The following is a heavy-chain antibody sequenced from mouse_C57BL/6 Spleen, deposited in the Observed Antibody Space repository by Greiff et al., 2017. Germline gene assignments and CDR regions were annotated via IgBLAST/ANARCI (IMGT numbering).Heavy chain of an antibody. J-gene: IGHJ1*03. V-gene: IGHV1-22*01. CDR1: GYTFTDYN. CDR3: ARKGVYYSNWYFDV. Sequence: SGPELVKPGASVKMSCKASGYTFTDYNMHWVKQSHGKSLEWIGYINPNNGGTSYNQKFKGKATLTVNKSSSTAYMELRSLTSEDSAVYYCARKGVYYSNWYFDVWGTGTTVTVSS. D-gene: IGHD2-5*01. CDR2: INPNNGGT.